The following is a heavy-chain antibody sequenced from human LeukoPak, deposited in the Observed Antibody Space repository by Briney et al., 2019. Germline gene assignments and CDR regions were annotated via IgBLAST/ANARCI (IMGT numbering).Heavy chain of an antibody. Sequence: GRSLRLSCAASGFTFDDYAMHWVRQAPGKGLEWVSGISWNSGSIGYADSVKGRFTISRDNAKNSLYLQMNSLRAEDTALYYCAKDMGQWLAGGWFDPWGQGTLVTVSS. CDR2: ISWNSGSI. J-gene: IGHJ5*02. V-gene: IGHV3-9*01. D-gene: IGHD6-19*01. CDR1: GFTFDDYA. CDR3: AKDMGQWLAGGWFDP.